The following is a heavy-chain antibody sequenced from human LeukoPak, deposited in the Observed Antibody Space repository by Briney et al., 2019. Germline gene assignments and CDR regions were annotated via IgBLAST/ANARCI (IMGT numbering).Heavy chain of an antibody. CDR2: INHSGST. CDR3: ARLGARYCSSTSCYGYYMDV. V-gene: IGHV4-34*01. CDR1: GGSFSDYY. J-gene: IGHJ6*03. Sequence: PSETLSLTCAVYGGSFSDYYWSWIRQPPGKGLEWIGEINHSGSTNYNPSLKSRVTISVDTSKNQFSLKLSSVTAADTAVYFCARLGARYCSSTSCYGYYMDVWGKGTTVTVSS. D-gene: IGHD2-2*01.